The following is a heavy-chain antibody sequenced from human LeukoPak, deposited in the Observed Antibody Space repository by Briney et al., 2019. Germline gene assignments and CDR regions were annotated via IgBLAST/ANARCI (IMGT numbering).Heavy chain of an antibody. J-gene: IGHJ4*02. V-gene: IGHV1-18*01. CDR1: GYTFTSYG. CDR3: ARDWDTAMVTRFDY. D-gene: IGHD5-18*01. CDR2: ISAYNGNT. Sequence: ASVKVSCKASGYTFTSYGISWVRQAPGQGLEWMGWISAYNGNTNYAQKLQGRVTMTTDTSTSTAYMELRSLRSDDTAVYYCARDWDTAMVTRFDYWGQGTLVTVSS.